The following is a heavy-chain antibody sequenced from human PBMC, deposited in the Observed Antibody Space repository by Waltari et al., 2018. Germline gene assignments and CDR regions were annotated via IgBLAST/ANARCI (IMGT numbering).Heavy chain of an antibody. J-gene: IGHJ4*02. D-gene: IGHD2-15*01. V-gene: IGHV1-2*02. CDR1: GYTFTDFP. CDR3: ARVYCSGSSGSPYRTYFDV. Sequence: QVQLVQSGAEVKKPGASVNVSCKASGYTFTDFPIHWVRQAPGQGLEWMAWINPTSGNTNFALGLQGRVTVTMDTSITTTFLDLGGLTSDDTAVYFCARVYCSGSSGSPYRTYFDVWGQGALVTVSS. CDR2: INPTSGNT.